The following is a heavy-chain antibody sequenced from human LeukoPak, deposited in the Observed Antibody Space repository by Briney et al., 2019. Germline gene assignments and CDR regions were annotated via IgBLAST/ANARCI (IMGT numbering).Heavy chain of an antibody. CDR1: GFTFSSYA. V-gene: IGHV3-23*01. J-gene: IGHJ4*02. CDR2: ISGSGGST. Sequence: PGGSLRLSCAASGFTFSSYAMSWVRQAPGKGLEWVSAISGSGGSTYYADSVKGRFTISRDNSKNTLYLQMNSLRAEDTAVYYCAKVGGGYYYDSSGFDYWGQGTLVTVSS. D-gene: IGHD3-22*01. CDR3: AKVGGGYYYDSSGFDY.